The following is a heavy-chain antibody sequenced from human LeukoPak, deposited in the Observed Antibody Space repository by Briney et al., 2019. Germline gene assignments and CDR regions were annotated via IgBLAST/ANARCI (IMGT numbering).Heavy chain of an antibody. CDR2: ISYDGSNK. CDR3: AKGIVGATKGVDYYYGMDV. J-gene: IGHJ6*02. Sequence: GRSLRLSCAASGFTFSSYGMHWVRQAPGKGLEWVAAISYDGSNKYYADSVKGRFTISRDNSKNTLYLQMNSLRAEDTAVYYCAKGIVGATKGVDYYYGMDVWGQGTTVTVSS. CDR1: GFTFSSYG. V-gene: IGHV3-30*18. D-gene: IGHD1-26*01.